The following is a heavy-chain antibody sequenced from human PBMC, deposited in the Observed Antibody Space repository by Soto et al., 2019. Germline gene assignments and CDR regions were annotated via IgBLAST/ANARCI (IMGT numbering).Heavy chain of an antibody. J-gene: IGHJ6*02. CDR2: ITPLFGSA. D-gene: IGHD2-2*03. CDR3: GSVGYCSSTNCLFYYYHYGMDV. V-gene: IGHV1-69*13. Sequence: SVKVSCKASGGTFSSYSSSWVRQAPGQGLEWMGGITPLFGSAKYAQQFQGRVTITADESTSTAYMELSSLTSEDTAVYYCGSVGYCSSTNCLFYYYHYGMDVWGQGTTVTVSS. CDR1: GGTFSSYS.